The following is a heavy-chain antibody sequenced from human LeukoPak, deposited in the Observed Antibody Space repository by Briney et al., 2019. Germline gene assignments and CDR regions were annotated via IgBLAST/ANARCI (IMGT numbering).Heavy chain of an antibody. CDR1: GFTFTSYD. CDR3: ARDYTGYFP. Sequence: GGSLRLSCAASGFTFTSYDMHWVRQAPGKGLEWVANIKTDGSEKYYVDSVKGRFTISRDNAKNSLYLQMNSLRAEDTAVYYCARDYTGYFPWGQGTLVIVSS. D-gene: IGHD3-9*01. CDR2: IKTDGSEK. V-gene: IGHV3-7*03. J-gene: IGHJ5*02.